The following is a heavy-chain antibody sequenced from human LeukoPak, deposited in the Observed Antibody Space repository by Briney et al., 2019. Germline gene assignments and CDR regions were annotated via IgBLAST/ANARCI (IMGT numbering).Heavy chain of an antibody. CDR3: VRDLMTTNWFDP. J-gene: IGHJ5*02. Sequence: GGSLRLSCAASGFTFSNYWLTWVRQAPGQGLEWVANIKQDGSEKHYADSVKGRFTISRDNAKNTLYLQMNSLRAEDTAVYYCVRDLMTTNWFDPWGQGTLVTVSS. D-gene: IGHD4-11*01. CDR1: GFTFSNYW. V-gene: IGHV3-7*01. CDR2: IKQDGSEK.